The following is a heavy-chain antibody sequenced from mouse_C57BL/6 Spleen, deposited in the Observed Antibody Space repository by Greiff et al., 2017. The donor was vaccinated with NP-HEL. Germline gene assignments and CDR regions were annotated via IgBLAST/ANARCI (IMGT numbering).Heavy chain of an antibody. J-gene: IGHJ3*01. CDR2: INPGSGGT. Sequence: VKLMESGAELVRPGTSVKVSCKASGYAFTNYLIEWVKQRPGQGLEWIGVINPGSGGTNYNEKFKGKATLTADKSSSTAYMQLSSLTSEASAVYFCARSELGFAYWGQGTLVTVSA. CDR1: GYAFTNYL. V-gene: IGHV1-54*01. CDR3: ARSELGFAY.